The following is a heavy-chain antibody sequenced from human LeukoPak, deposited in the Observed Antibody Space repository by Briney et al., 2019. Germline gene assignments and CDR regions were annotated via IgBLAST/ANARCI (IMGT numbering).Heavy chain of an antibody. D-gene: IGHD2-2*01. J-gene: IGHJ5*02. CDR3: ARRLTQYDCFDP. V-gene: IGHV6-1*01. Sequence: SQTLSLTCAISGDSVSSNSVTWNWIWQSPSRGLEWLGRTYYRSTRYNDYAVSVRGRITVNPDTSKNQFSLHLNSVTPEDTAVYYCARRLTQYDCFDPWGQGILVTVSS. CDR2: TYYRSTRYN. CDR1: GDSVSSNSVT.